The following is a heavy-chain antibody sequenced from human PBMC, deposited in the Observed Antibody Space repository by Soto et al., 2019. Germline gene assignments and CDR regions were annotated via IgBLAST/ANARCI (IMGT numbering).Heavy chain of an antibody. CDR2: IYYSGST. Sequence: QLQLQESGPGLVKPSETLSLTCTVSGGSVSSSNFYWGWVRQSPGKGLEWIGSIYYSGSTYYNPSLEIRVTISVDKSKNQFSLKVISVTAADTAVYYCARLEGLATISYYFDYWGQGTLVTVSS. J-gene: IGHJ4*02. V-gene: IGHV4-39*01. CDR3: ARLEGLATISYYFDY. CDR1: GGSVSSSNFY. D-gene: IGHD3-9*01.